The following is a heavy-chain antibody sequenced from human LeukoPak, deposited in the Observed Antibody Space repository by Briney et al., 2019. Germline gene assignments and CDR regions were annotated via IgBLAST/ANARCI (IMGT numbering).Heavy chain of an antibody. Sequence: GGSLRLSCAASGFTFSSYWMHWVRQAPGKGLVWVSRINTDGSSTSYADSVKGRFTISRDNAKNTLYLQMNSLRAEDTAVYYCASREYYYDSSGYYPSFGCWGQGTLVAVSS. D-gene: IGHD3-22*01. CDR1: GFTFSSYW. CDR3: ASREYYYDSSGYYPSFGC. CDR2: INTDGSST. J-gene: IGHJ4*02. V-gene: IGHV3-74*01.